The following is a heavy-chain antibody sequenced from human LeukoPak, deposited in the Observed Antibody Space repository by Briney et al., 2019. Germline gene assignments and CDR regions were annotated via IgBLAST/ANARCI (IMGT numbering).Heavy chain of an antibody. D-gene: IGHD3-10*01. Sequence: GGSLRLSCAASGFTFSDYYMSWIRQAPGKGLEWVSYISSSGTTIYYADSVTGRFTISRDNFKNTLYLQMNSLRAEDTAVYYCVKGPRGSYDYWGPGTLVTVSS. CDR3: VKGPRGSYDY. CDR1: GFTFSDYY. J-gene: IGHJ4*02. CDR2: ISSSGTTI. V-gene: IGHV3-11*01.